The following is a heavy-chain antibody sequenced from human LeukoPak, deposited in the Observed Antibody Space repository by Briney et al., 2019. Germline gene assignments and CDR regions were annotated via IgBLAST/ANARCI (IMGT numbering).Heavy chain of an antibody. CDR2: IYYSGST. CDR3: ARDRIYGSGSYPVY. V-gene: IGHV4-39*07. J-gene: IGHJ4*02. D-gene: IGHD3-10*01. CDR1: GGSISSSSYY. Sequence: SETLSLTCTVSGGSISSSSYYWGWIRQPPGKGLEWIGSIYYSGSTYYNPSLKSRVTISVDTSKNQFSLKLSSVTAADTAVYYCARDRIYGSGSYPVYWGQGTLVTVSS.